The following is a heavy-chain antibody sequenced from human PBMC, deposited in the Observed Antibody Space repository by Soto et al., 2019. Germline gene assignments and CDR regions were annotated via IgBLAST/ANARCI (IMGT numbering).Heavy chain of an antibody. D-gene: IGHD3-10*01. CDR3: AQGGSGSYRNYYMDV. CDR2: INHSGST. V-gene: IGHV4-34*01. Sequence: QVQLQQWGAGLLKPSETLSLTCAVYGGSFSGYYWSWIRQPPGKGLEWIGEINHSGSTNYNPSLKSRVTISVGTSKNQFSLKLSSVTAADTAVYYCAQGGSGSYRNYYMDVWGKGTTVTVSS. CDR1: GGSFSGYY. J-gene: IGHJ6*03.